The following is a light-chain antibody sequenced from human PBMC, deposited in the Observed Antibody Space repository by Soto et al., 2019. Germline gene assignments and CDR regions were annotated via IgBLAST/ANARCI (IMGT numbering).Light chain of an antibody. CDR1: QGISSY. CDR3: QQLNSYPPT. Sequence: IQLTQSPSSLSASVGDRVTITCRASQGISSYLACYQQKPGKAPKLLIYAASTLQSGVPSRFIGSGSGTDFTRTISSLQPEDFETDYCQQLNSYPPTFGGGTKVEIK. V-gene: IGKV1-9*01. CDR2: AAS. J-gene: IGKJ4*01.